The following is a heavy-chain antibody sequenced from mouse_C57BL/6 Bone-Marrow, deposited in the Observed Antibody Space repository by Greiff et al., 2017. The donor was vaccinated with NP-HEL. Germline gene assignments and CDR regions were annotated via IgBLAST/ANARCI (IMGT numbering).Heavy chain of an antibody. CDR3: ARNGDITTVPYDFDY. J-gene: IGHJ2*01. CDR2: IWTGGGT. Sequence: VQRVESGPGLVAPSQSLSITCTVSGFSLTSYAISWVRQPPGKGLEWLGVIWTGGGTNYTSALKSRLSISKDNSKSQVFLKMNSLQTDDTARYYCARNGDITTVPYDFDYWGQGTTLTVSS. D-gene: IGHD1-1*01. CDR1: GFSLTSYA. V-gene: IGHV2-9-1*01.